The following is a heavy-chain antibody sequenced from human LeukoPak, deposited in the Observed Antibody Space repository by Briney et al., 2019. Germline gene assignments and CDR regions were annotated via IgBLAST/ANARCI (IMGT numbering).Heavy chain of an antibody. J-gene: IGHJ4*02. CDR3: ARARIAAPLLDY. CDR2: ISDHGKSR. D-gene: IGHD6-25*01. V-gene: IGHV3-48*03. Sequence: PGGSLSVSCVASGFIFSNYEMNWVRQTPGKGLEWVSYISDHGKSRNYVDSVKGRFTISRDNAKNSLYLQMNSLRVEDTAIYFCARARIAAPLLDYWGQGNLFTVSS. CDR1: GFIFSNYE.